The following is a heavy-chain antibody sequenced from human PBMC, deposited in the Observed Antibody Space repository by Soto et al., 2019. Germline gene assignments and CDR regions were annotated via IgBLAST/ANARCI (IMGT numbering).Heavy chain of an antibody. CDR1: GYTFTSYG. CDR2: ISAYNGNT. CDR3: ARGTSPGYSYGPRSAHLVY. J-gene: IGHJ4*02. V-gene: IGHV1-18*01. D-gene: IGHD5-18*01. Sequence: ASVKVSCKASGYTFTSYGISWVRQAPGQGLEWMGWISAYNGNTNYAQKLQGRVTMTTDTSTSTAYIEMRSLRSDDTAVYYCARGTSPGYSYGPRSAHLVYWGQGTLVTVSS.